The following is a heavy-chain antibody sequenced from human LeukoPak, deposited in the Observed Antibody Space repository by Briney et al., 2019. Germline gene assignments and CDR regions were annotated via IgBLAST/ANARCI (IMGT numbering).Heavy chain of an antibody. Sequence: SVKVSCKASGYTFTGYHMHWVRQAREQRLEWIGWIVVGSGNTNYAQKFQERVTITRDMSTSTAYMELSSLRSEDTAVYYCAAEYDSSGYIVGFVGMDVWGQGTTVTVSS. CDR1: GYTFTGYH. J-gene: IGHJ6*02. CDR2: IVVGSGNT. V-gene: IGHV1-58*02. CDR3: AAEYDSSGYIVGFVGMDV. D-gene: IGHD3-22*01.